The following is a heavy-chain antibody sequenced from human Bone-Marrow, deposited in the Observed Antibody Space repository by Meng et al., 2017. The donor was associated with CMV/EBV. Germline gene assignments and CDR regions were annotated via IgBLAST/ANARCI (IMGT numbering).Heavy chain of an antibody. Sequence: GGSLRLSCAASGFTFSNAWMSWVRQAPGKGLEWVGRIKSKTDGGTTDYAAPVKGRFTIPRDDSKNTLYLQMNSLKTEDTAVYYCTTGSSSGWYPYYYYYGMDVWGQGTTVTVSS. D-gene: IGHD6-19*01. J-gene: IGHJ6*02. CDR1: GFTFSNAW. CDR3: TTGSSSGWYPYYYYYGMDV. V-gene: IGHV3-15*01. CDR2: IKSKTDGGTT.